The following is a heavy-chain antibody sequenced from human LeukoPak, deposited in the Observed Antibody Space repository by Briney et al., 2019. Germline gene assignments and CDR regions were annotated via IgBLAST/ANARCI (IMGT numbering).Heavy chain of an antibody. CDR2: IIPNFGTA. CDR3: ARDQAITMIVDRAFNI. D-gene: IGHD3-22*01. J-gene: IGHJ3*02. V-gene: IGHV1-69*05. Sequence: SVKVSCKASGGTFSSYAISWVRQAPGQGLEWMGRIIPNFGTANYAKKFQGRVTITTDESTSTAYMELSSLRSADTAVYYCARDQAITMIVDRAFNIWGQGTMVTVSS. CDR1: GGTFSSYA.